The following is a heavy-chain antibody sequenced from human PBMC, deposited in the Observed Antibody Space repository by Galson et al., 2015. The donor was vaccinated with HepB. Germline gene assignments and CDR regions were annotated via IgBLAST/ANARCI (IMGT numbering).Heavy chain of an antibody. V-gene: IGHV3-33*01. D-gene: IGHD3-22*01. J-gene: IGHJ4*02. CDR3: ARDPLVDSSGFFDY. Sequence: SLRLSCAASGFTFSSYGMHWVRQAPGKGLEWVAVIWYDGSNKYYADSVKGRFTISRDNSKNTLYLQMNSLRAEDTAVYYCARDPLVDSSGFFDYWGQGTLVTVSS. CDR1: GFTFSSYG. CDR2: IWYDGSNK.